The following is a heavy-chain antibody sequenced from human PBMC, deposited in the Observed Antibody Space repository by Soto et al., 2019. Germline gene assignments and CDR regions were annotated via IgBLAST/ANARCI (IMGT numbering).Heavy chain of an antibody. V-gene: IGHV4-59*01. J-gene: IGHJ5*02. CDR3: TRGLPSHFGYVS. Sequence: SETLSLTCTVSGDAISSYYWTWIRQSPGKGLEWVGYVFYSGATNYNPSLKSRVTISLDASKKQVSLRLTSATAADTAVYYCTRGLPSHFGYVSWDQGTLVTVSS. D-gene: IGHD3-22*01. CDR2: VFYSGAT. CDR1: GDAISSYY.